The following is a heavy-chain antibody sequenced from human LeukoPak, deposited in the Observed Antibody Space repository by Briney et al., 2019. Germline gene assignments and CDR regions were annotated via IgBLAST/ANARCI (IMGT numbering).Heavy chain of an antibody. CDR1: RFTFSDYY. CDR3: TRECLRSTCPVPFDS. V-gene: IGHV4-4*08. CDR2: VINGGNT. J-gene: IGHJ4*02. Sequence: GSLRLSCAASRFTFSDYYMSWIRQAPGKGLEWVGRVINGGNTDYNPSLNSRVTISVDRFKNQFSLTLSSVTAADTAVYYCTRECLRSTCPVPFDSWGQGTPVTVSS. D-gene: IGHD5/OR15-5a*01.